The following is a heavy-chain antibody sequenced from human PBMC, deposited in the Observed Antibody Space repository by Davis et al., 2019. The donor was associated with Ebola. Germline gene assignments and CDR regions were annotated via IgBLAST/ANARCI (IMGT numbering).Heavy chain of an antibody. Sequence: SETLSLTCTVSGGSISSYYWSWIRQPPGKGLEWIGYIYYSGSTNYNPSLKSRVTISVDTSKNQFSLKLSSVTAADTAVYYCAGRYNWNDRYYYYGMDVWGQGTTVTASS. J-gene: IGHJ6*02. V-gene: IGHV4-59*08. CDR3: AGRYNWNDRYYYYGMDV. D-gene: IGHD1-1*01. CDR2: IYYSGST. CDR1: GGSISSYY.